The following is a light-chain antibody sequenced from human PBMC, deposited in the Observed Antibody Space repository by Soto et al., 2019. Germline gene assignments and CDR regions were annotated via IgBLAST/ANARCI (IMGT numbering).Light chain of an antibody. CDR1: QGISNY. J-gene: IGKJ2*01. CDR3: QKYNSAPRT. CDR2: AAS. V-gene: IGKV1-27*01. Sequence: DIQMTQSPSSLSVSVGDRVTITCRASQGISNYLAWFQQKPGKVPELLIYAASTLQSGVPSRFSGSGSGKNFTLTISSLQPEDVATYYCQKYNSAPRTFGQGTKLEIQ.